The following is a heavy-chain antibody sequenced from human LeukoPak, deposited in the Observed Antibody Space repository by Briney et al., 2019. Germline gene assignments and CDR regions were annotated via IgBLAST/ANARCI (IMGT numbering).Heavy chain of an antibody. Sequence: SETLSLTCAVSGCTISSSNWWSRVRQPPGKGLEWIGEIYHSGSTNYNPSVKSRVTISVDKSKNQFSLKLSSVTAADTAVYYGARESPTVTTHWFDPWGQGTLVTVSS. CDR1: GCTISSSNW. CDR3: ARESPTVTTHWFDP. V-gene: IGHV4-4*02. CDR2: IYHSGST. D-gene: IGHD4-17*01. J-gene: IGHJ5*02.